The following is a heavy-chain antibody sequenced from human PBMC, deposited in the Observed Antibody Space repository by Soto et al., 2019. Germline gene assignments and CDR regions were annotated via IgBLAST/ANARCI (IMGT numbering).Heavy chain of an antibody. D-gene: IGHD6-13*01. CDR3: ATPDSSSWAPTDYFYYGMDV. J-gene: IGHJ6*02. Sequence: QVQLVQSGAEVKKPGASVKVSCKASGYTFTSYAMHWVRQAPGQRLEWMVWINAGNCNTKYSQKFQGRVTITRDTSARTAYIVLGRLRSEDTVVYYCATPDSSSWAPTDYFYYGMDVWGQGTTVTVSS. V-gene: IGHV1-3*01. CDR2: INAGNCNT. CDR1: GYTFTSYA.